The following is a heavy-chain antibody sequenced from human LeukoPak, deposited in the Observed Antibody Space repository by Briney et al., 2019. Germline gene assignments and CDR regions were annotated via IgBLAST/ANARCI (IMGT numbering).Heavy chain of an antibody. CDR2: IWYDGSNK. V-gene: IGHV3-33*01. Sequence: GGSLRPSCAASGFTFSSYGMHWVRQAPGKGLEWVAVIWYDGSNKYYADSVKGRFTISRDNSKNTLYLQMNSLRAEDTAVYYCARDSLRRDILTGYPDYWGQGTLVTVSS. D-gene: IGHD3-9*01. J-gene: IGHJ4*02. CDR1: GFTFSSYG. CDR3: ARDSLRRDILTGYPDY.